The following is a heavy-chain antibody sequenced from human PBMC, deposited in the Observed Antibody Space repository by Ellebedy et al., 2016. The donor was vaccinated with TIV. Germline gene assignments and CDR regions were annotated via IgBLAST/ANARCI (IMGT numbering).Heavy chain of an antibody. Sequence: GGSLRLSXAASGFTFSASAMHWVRQASGKGLEWVGRIRSKTSSYATAYAASVEGRFTISRDDSKNTAYLQMSSLKTEDTAVYYCTSTRFITSPPHAYWGQGTLVIVSS. CDR3: TSTRFITSPPHAY. CDR1: GFTFSASA. V-gene: IGHV3-73*01. D-gene: IGHD1-1*01. J-gene: IGHJ4*02. CDR2: IRSKTSSYAT.